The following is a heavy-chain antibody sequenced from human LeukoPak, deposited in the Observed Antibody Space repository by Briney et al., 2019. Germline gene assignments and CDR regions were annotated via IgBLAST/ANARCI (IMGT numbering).Heavy chain of an antibody. CDR3: ARDMVRGVIT. CDR2: IKSNTAGGTT. J-gene: IGHJ5*02. D-gene: IGHD3-10*01. CDR1: GFSFSNAW. Sequence: PGGSLRLSCGASGFSFSNAWLSWVRQAPGKGLDWVGRIKSNTAGGTTDYAAVVKGRFTISRDDSKNTLYLQMNSLRAEDTAVYYCARDMVRGVITWGQGTLVTVSS. V-gene: IGHV3-15*01.